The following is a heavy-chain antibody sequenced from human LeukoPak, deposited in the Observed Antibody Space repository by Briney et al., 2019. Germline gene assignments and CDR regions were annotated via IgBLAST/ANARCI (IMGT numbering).Heavy chain of an antibody. V-gene: IGHV3-30-3*01. D-gene: IGHD3-10*01. CDR3: ARRGAHDAFDI. CDR1: GFTFSSYA. J-gene: IGHJ3*02. Sequence: GRSLRLSYAASGFTFSSYAMHWVRQAPGKGLEWVAVISYDGSNKYYADSVKGRFTISRDNSKNTLYLQMNSLRAEDTAVYYCARRGAHDAFDIWGQGTMVTVSS. CDR2: ISYDGSNK.